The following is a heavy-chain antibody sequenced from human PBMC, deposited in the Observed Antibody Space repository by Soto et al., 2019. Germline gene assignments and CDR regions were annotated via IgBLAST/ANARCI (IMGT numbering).Heavy chain of an antibody. CDR1: GYTFTSYG. V-gene: IGHV1-18*04. CDR2: ISAYNGNT. J-gene: IGHJ2*01. CDR3: ARGPYYYDSSGYYYYPDWYFDL. Sequence: ASVKVSCKASGYTFTSYGISWVRQAPGLGLEWMGWISAYNGNTNYAQKLQGRVTMTTDTSTSTAYMELRSLRSDDTAVYYCARGPYYYDSSGYYYYPDWYFDLWGRGTLVTVSS. D-gene: IGHD3-22*01.